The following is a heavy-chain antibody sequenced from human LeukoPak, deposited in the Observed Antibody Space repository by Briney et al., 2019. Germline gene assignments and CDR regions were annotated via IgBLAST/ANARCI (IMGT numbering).Heavy chain of an antibody. CDR1: GFTFGSYC. V-gene: IGHV3-21*04. D-gene: IGHD6-6*01. CDR2: ISSSSSYI. Sequence: GGSLRLSCAASGFTFGSYCMNWVRQAPGKGPEWVSSISSSSSYIYYADSVKGRFTISRDNAKNSLYLQMNSLRAEDTALYYCARDPTKRIAARPTAFDPWGQGTLVAVSS. J-gene: IGHJ5*02. CDR3: ARDPTKRIAARPTAFDP.